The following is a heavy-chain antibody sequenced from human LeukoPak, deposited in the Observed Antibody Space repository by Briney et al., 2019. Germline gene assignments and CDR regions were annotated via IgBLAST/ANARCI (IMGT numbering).Heavy chain of an antibody. Sequence: PGGSLRLSCAASGFTFSNAWMSWVRQAPGKGLEWVGRIKSKTDGGTTDYAAPVKGRFTISRDDSKNTLYLQMNSLKTEDTAVYYCTTGVRQLWFNDAFDIWGQGTMATVSS. D-gene: IGHD5-18*01. CDR3: TTGVRQLWFNDAFDI. CDR1: GFTFSNAW. J-gene: IGHJ3*02. V-gene: IGHV3-15*01. CDR2: IKSKTDGGTT.